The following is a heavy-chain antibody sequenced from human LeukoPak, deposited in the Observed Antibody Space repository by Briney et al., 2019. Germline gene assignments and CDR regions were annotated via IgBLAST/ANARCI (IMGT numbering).Heavy chain of an antibody. CDR2: ISYDGSNK. CDR3: ARDRGAVTGQYFDY. J-gene: IGHJ4*02. CDR1: GFTFSSYG. Sequence: PGGSLRLSCAASGFTFSSYGMHWVRQAPGKGLEWVAVISYDGSNKYYADSVKGRFTISRDNSKNSLYLQMNSLRVEDTAVYYCARDRGAVTGQYFDYWGQGTLVTVSS. V-gene: IGHV3-30*03. D-gene: IGHD6-19*01.